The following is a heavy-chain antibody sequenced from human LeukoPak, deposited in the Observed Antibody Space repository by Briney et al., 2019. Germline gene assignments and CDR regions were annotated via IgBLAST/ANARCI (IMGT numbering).Heavy chain of an antibody. D-gene: IGHD3-22*01. CDR2: IYTSGST. CDR3: AGEGHYYDSSGSLILFDY. Sequence: SETLSLTCTVSGGSISSYYWSWIRQPAGKGLEWIGRIYTSGSTNYNPSLKSRVTMSVDTSKNQFSLKLSSVTAADTAVYYCAGEGHYYDSSGSLILFDYWGQGTLVTVSS. J-gene: IGHJ4*02. V-gene: IGHV4-4*07. CDR1: GGSISSYY.